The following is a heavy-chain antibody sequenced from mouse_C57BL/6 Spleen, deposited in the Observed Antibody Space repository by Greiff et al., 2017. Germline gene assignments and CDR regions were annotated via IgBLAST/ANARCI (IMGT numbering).Heavy chain of an antibody. CDR3: ASSLYSNYFDY. CDR2: IDPSDSYT. Sequence: VKLQQPGAELVKPGASVKLSCKASGYTFTSYWMQWVKQRPGQGLEWIGEIDPSDSYTNYNQKFKGKATLTVDTSSSTAYMQLSSLTSEDSAVYYCASSLYSNYFDYWGQGTTLTVSS. CDR1: GYTFTSYW. J-gene: IGHJ2*01. V-gene: IGHV1-50*01. D-gene: IGHD2-5*01.